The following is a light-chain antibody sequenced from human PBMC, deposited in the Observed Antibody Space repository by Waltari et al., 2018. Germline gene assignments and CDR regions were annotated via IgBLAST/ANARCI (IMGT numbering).Light chain of an antibody. J-gene: IGKJ1*01. V-gene: IGKV3-15*01. CDR3: QHYNNWPPWT. Sequence: DIVMTQSPATLSVSPGERAILSCRASQSVSTNLAWYQQIPGQAPRLLIYHTSTRATGIPARFSGSGSGTEFTLTISSLQSEDFAVYYCQHYNNWPPWTFGQGTKVEIK. CDR2: HTS. CDR1: QSVSTN.